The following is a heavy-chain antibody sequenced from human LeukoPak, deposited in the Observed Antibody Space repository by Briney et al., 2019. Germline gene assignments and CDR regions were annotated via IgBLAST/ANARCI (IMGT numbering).Heavy chain of an antibody. J-gene: IGHJ5*02. CDR2: INPNSGGT. CDR1: GYTFTGYY. V-gene: IGHV1-2*06. CDR3: ARERVRGVIITGWFDP. Sequence: ASVKASCKASGYTFTGYYMHWVRQAPGQGLEWMGRINPNSGGTNYAQKFQGRVTMTRDTSISTAYMELSRLRSDDTAVYYCARERVRGVIITGWFDPWGQGTLVTVSS. D-gene: IGHD3-10*01.